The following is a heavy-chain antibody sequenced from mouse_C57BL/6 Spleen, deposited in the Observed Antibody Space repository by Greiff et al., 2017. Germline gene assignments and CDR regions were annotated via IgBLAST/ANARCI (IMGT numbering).Heavy chain of an antibody. CDR2: ISSGGSYT. D-gene: IGHD1-1*01. CDR3: ARHGATVGHYAMDY. Sequence: EVKLVESGGDLVKPGGSLKLSCAASGFTFSSYGMSWVRQTPDKRLEWVATISSGGSYTYYPDSVKGRFTISRDNAKNTLYLQMSSLKSEDTAMYYCARHGATVGHYAMDYWGQGTSVTVSS. J-gene: IGHJ4*01. CDR1: GFTFSSYG. V-gene: IGHV5-6*01.